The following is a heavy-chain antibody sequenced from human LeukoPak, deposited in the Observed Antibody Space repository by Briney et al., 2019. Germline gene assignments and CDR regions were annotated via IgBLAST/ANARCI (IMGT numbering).Heavy chain of an antibody. CDR1: GFTVSSNS. CDR3: TTYGAGRKFDY. V-gene: IGHV3-53*01. Sequence: PGGSLRPSCTVSGFTVSSNSMSWVRQAPGKGLEWVSFIYSDNTHYSDSVKGRFTISRDNSKNTLYLQMNSLRAEDTAVYYCTTYGAGRKFDYWGQGTLVTVSS. CDR2: IYSDNT. D-gene: IGHD3-10*01. J-gene: IGHJ4*02.